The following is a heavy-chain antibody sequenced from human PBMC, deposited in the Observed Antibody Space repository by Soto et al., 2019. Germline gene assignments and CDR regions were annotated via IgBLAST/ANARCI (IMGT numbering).Heavy chain of an antibody. CDR3: AGVHLPWDYHSYGMHV. D-gene: IGHD7-27*01. J-gene: IGHJ6*02. CDR1: GFTFTTYC. V-gene: IGHV3-64*01. Sequence: EVQLVESGGGLVQPGGSLTLSCVASGFTFTTYCMHWVRQAPGKGLEYLSAISNDAVHTYYANSVKDRFTISRDNSQDTLYRHMGSLRPEDMAVYYCAGVHLPWDYHSYGMHVWGQGTTVTVSS. CDR2: ISNDAVHT.